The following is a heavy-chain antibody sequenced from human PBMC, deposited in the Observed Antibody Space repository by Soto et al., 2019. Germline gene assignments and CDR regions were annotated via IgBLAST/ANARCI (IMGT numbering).Heavy chain of an antibody. V-gene: IGHV4-31*03. CDR2: IYYSGST. CDR1: GGSISSGGYY. D-gene: IGHD5-12*01. CDR3: ARNDSGYADYMDV. J-gene: IGHJ6*03. Sequence: QVQLQESGPGLVKPSQTLSLTCTVSGGSISSGGYYWSWIRQHPGKGLEWIGYIYYSGSTYYNPSLKGRVTMSVDTSENQFSLRLSSVTAADTAVYYCARNDSGYADYMDVWGKGTTVTVSS.